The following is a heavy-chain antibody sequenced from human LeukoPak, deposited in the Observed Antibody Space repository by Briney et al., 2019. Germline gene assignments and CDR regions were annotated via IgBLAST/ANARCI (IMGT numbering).Heavy chain of an antibody. CDR3: AADSPGDYYYGMDV. J-gene: IGHJ6*02. V-gene: IGHV1-58*01. CDR2: IVVGSGNT. Sequence: SVKVSCKASGFTFTSSAVLWVRQARGQRLEWIGWIVVGSGNTNYAQKFQERVTITRDMSTSTAYMELSSLRSEDTAVYYCAADSPGDYYYGMDVWGQGTTVTVSS. CDR1: GFTFTSSA.